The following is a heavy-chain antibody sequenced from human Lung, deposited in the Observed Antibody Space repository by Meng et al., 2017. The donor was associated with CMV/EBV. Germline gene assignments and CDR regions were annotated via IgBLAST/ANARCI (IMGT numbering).Heavy chain of an antibody. Sequence: ASVKVSXKASGYTFTTYDINWVRQATGQGLEWMGWMNPNSGNTGYAQKFQGRVTLTRVTSISTAYVELSSLTSDDTAVYYCARTRIEVEPDGRKIKYYNYGMDFWGQGTXVTVSS. J-gene: IGHJ6*02. CDR1: GYTFTTYD. CDR2: MNPNSGNT. V-gene: IGHV1-8*01. CDR3: ARTRIEVEPDGRKIKYYNYGMDF. D-gene: IGHD2-2*01.